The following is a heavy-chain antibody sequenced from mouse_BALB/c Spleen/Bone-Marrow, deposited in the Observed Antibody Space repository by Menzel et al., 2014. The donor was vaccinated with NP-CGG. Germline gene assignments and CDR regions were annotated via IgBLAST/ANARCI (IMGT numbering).Heavy chain of an antibody. CDR2: INPSNGGT. V-gene: IGHV1S81*02. Sequence: VQLVESGAELVKPGASVKLSCRASGYTFTNYHMYWVKQRPGQGLEWIGEINPSNGGTNFNEKFKSKATLTVDKSSSTAYMQLSSLTSEDSAVYYCTRLPHWGQGTSVTVSS. J-gene: IGHJ4*01. D-gene: IGHD5-1*01. CDR3: TRLPH. CDR1: GYTFTNYH.